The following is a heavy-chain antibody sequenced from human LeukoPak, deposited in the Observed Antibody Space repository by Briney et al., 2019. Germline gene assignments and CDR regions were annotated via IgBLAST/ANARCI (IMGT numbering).Heavy chain of an antibody. V-gene: IGHV1-2*02. CDR2: INPNSGGT. CDR1: GYTFTGYY. D-gene: IGHD6-19*01. CDR3: ARCDSRGWYENWFDP. Sequence: ASVKVSCKASGYTFTGYYMHWVRQAPGQGLEWMGWINPNSGGTDYAQKFQGRVTMTTDTSTSTAYMELRSLRSDDTAVYYCARCDSRGWYENWFDPWGQGTLVTVSS. J-gene: IGHJ5*02.